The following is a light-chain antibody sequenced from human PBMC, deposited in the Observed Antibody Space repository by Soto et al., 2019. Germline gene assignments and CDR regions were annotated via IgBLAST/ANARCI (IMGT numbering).Light chain of an antibody. Sequence: QSALTQPPSASGSPGQSVTISCTGTSSDVGGYNYVSWYQQHPGKAPKFMIYEVSKRPSGVPDRFSGSKSGNTASLTVSGLQAEDEADYYCSSYAGSNHVVFGGGTKLTVL. CDR3: SSYAGSNHVV. V-gene: IGLV2-8*01. CDR2: EVS. J-gene: IGLJ2*01. CDR1: SSDVGGYNY.